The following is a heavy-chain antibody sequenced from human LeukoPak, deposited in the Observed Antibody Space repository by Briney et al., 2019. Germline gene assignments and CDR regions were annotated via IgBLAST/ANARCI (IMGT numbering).Heavy chain of an antibody. CDR3: AKYNSDWYDDY. CDR1: GFTFSSYR. D-gene: IGHD6-19*01. V-gene: IGHV3-48*01. Sequence: GGSLRLSCAASGFTFSSYRMNWVRQAPGKGLEWVSYISSGSSTIYYADSVKGRFTISRDNAKNSLYLQMSSLRAEDTALYYCAKYNSDWYDDYWGQGTLVTVSS. CDR2: ISSGSSTI. J-gene: IGHJ4*02.